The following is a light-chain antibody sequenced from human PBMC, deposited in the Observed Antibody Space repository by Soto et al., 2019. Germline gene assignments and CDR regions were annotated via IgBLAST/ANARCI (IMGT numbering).Light chain of an antibody. CDR1: QSISRK. J-gene: IGKJ1*01. CDR3: QEYSGYKRT. V-gene: IGKV1-5*01. Sequence: DIQMTQSPSTLSAAVGDRVTITCRASQSISRKLAWYQQKPAMAPHLLIYDASTLAGGVPSRFSGSGSGTEFSLTIGSLQPDDSATYFCQEYSGYKRTFGHGTKVDIK. CDR2: DAS.